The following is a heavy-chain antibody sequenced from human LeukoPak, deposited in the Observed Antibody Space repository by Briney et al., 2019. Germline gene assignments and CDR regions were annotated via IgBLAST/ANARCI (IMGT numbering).Heavy chain of an antibody. CDR3: ATTYYYDSSEGY. CDR1: GFTFSNAW. V-gene: IGHV3-15*07. D-gene: IGHD3-22*01. Sequence: GGPLRLSCAASGFTFSNAWMNWVRQAPGKGLEWVGRIKSKTDGGTTYYAAPVIGRFIISRDDSKNTLYLQMNSLKTEDTAVYYCATTYYYDSSEGYWGQGTLVTVSS. CDR2: IKSKTDGGTT. J-gene: IGHJ4*02.